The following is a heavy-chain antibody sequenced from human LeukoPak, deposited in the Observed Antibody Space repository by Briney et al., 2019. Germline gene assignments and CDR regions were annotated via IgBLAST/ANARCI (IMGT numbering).Heavy chain of an antibody. Sequence: SETLSLTCTVSGGSISISSYYWGWIRQPPGKGLEWIGSIYYSGSTYYNPSLKSRVTISVDTSKNQFSLKLSSVTAADTAVYYCAAQTAYYGSGPGWFDPWGQGTLVTVSS. CDR3: AAQTAYYGSGPGWFDP. CDR2: IYYSGST. V-gene: IGHV4-39*01. D-gene: IGHD3-10*01. CDR1: GGSISISSYY. J-gene: IGHJ5*02.